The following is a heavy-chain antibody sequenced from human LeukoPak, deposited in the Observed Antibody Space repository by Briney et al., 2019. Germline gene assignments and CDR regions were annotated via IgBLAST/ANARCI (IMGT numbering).Heavy chain of an antibody. CDR3: AKDDCSSTSCYWASSK. D-gene: IGHD2-2*01. Sequence: GGSLRLSCAASGFTFSSYWMSWVRQAPGKGLEWVSAISGSGGSTYYADSVKGRFTISRDNSKNTLYLQMNSLRAEDTAVYYCAKDDCSSTSCYWASSKWGQGTLVTVSS. J-gene: IGHJ4*02. V-gene: IGHV3-23*01. CDR2: ISGSGGST. CDR1: GFTFSSYW.